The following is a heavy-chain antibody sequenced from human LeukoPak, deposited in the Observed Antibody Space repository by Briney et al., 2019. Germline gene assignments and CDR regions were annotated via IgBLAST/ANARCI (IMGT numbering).Heavy chain of an antibody. D-gene: IGHD2-2*01. CDR3: AKDIVEIVVVTAATYYYYGMDV. Sequence: GGSLRLSWPASGFTVDEYAIHSARQPPGKGLEWVSGISWNRGSITYADSVKGRFTISRDNAKNSLYMKMNSLRAEDTALYYCAKDIVEIVVVTAATYYYYGMDVWGQGTTVTVSS. J-gene: IGHJ6*02. CDR1: GFTVDEYA. V-gene: IGHV3-9*01. CDR2: ISWNRGSI.